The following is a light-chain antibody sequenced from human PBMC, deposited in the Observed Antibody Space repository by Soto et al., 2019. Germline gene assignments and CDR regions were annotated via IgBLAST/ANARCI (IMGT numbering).Light chain of an antibody. CDR1: LSVSSY. CDR3: HQRGSWPLT. CDR2: DAS. Sequence: EIVLTQSPATLSLSPGERATLSCRASLSVSSYLAWYQQKPGQAPRVLIFDASTRATGIPARFSGSGSGTDFTLTISSLEPDDFAVYYCHQRGSWPLTFGGGTKVEIK. J-gene: IGKJ4*01. V-gene: IGKV3-11*01.